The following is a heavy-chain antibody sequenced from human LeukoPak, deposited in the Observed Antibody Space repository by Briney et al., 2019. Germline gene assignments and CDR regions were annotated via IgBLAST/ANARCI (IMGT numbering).Heavy chain of an antibody. D-gene: IGHD5-18*01. Sequence: PGGSLRPSCAVSGFSVTNNCMSWVRQAPGKGLVWVSGIDSDGRSTSYADSVKGRFTISRDPAKNTLFLQMNSLRAEDTAVYYCARDTAPSYWGQGTLVTVSS. CDR2: IDSDGRST. CDR3: ARDTAPSY. V-gene: IGHV3-74*01. J-gene: IGHJ4*02. CDR1: GFSVTNNC.